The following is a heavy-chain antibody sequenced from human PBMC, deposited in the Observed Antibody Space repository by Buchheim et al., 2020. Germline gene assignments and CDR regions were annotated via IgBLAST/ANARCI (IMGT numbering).Heavy chain of an antibody. CDR2: ISGSGGST. J-gene: IGHJ6*02. Sequence: EVQLLESGGGLVQPGGSLRLSCAASGFTFSSYAMSWVRQAPGKGLEWVSAISGSGGSTYYADSVKGRFTISRDNSKNTLYLQMNSLRAEDTAVYYCAKDQEEVVPAAILYYYYGMDVWGQGTT. CDR1: GFTFSSYA. V-gene: IGHV3-23*01. D-gene: IGHD2-2*01. CDR3: AKDQEEVVPAAILYYYYGMDV.